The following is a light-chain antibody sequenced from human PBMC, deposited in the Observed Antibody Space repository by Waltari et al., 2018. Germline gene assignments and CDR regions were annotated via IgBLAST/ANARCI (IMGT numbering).Light chain of an antibody. CDR1: RGIRSW. CDR2: ATS. Sequence: DIQMTQSPPSVSASVGDRVTITCRASRGIRSWLSWYQHKPGKAPKLLIYATSNLQSGVPSRFSGSGSGTEFTLTISSLQTEDVATYYCQEANSFPLTFGGGTKVEI. CDR3: QEANSFPLT. V-gene: IGKV1-12*01. J-gene: IGKJ4*01.